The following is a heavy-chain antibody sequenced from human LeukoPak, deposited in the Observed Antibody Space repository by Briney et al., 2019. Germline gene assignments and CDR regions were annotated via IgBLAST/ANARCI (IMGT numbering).Heavy chain of an antibody. CDR1: GYTFTSYA. Sequence: GASVKVPCKASGYTFTSYAMNWVRQAPGQGLEWMGWINTNTGNPTYAQGFTGRFVFSLDTSVSTAYLQISSLKAEDTAVYYCARVILYGDYESYYMDVWGKGTTVTVSS. V-gene: IGHV7-4-1*02. CDR3: ARVILYGDYESYYMDV. D-gene: IGHD4-17*01. CDR2: INTNTGNP. J-gene: IGHJ6*03.